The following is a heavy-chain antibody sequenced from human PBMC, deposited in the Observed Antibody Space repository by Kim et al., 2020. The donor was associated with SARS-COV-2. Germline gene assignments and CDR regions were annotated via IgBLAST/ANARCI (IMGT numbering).Heavy chain of an antibody. D-gene: IGHD6-13*01. Sequence: SETLSLTCSVSGGSISSSSYYWGWIRQPPGKGLEWIGNIYYSGTTYYNLSLKSRVTMSVYTSKNQFSLKLSSVTAADTAVYYCARQGSSWFDFDYWGQGTLGTVSS. V-gene: IGHV4-39*01. CDR1: GGSISSSSYY. J-gene: IGHJ4*02. CDR2: IYYSGTT. CDR3: ARQGSSWFDFDY.